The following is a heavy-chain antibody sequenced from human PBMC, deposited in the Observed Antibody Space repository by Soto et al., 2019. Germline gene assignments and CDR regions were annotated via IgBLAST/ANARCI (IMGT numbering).Heavy chain of an antibody. V-gene: IGHV3-64*01. D-gene: IGHD2-21*01. Sequence: EVQLVESGGGLVQPGGSLRLSCAASGFTFSSYAMHWVRQAPGKGLECVSAITSNGGNTDYASSVKGRFTISRDNSKNTLYLQMGSLRAEDMAVYYFARRIPFGYGMDVWGQGTTVTVSS. CDR1: GFTFSSYA. J-gene: IGHJ6*02. CDR2: ITSNGGNT. CDR3: ARRIPFGYGMDV.